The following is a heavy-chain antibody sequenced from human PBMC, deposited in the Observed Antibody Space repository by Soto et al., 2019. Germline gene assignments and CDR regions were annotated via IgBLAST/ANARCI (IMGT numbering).Heavy chain of an antibody. CDR2: IYYSGST. CDR3: ARSGIAAAVWFDP. J-gene: IGHJ5*02. CDR1: GGSISSGGYY. V-gene: IGHV4-31*03. Sequence: QVQLQESGPGLVKPSQTLSLTCTVSGGSISSGGYYWSWIRQHPGKGLEWIGYIYYSGSTYYNPSLKSRVTISVDTSKNQFSLKLSSVTAADTAVHYCARSGIAAAVWFDPWGQGTLVTVSS. D-gene: IGHD6-13*01.